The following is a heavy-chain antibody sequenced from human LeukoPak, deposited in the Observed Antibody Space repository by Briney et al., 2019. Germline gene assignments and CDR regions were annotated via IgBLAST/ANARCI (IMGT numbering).Heavy chain of an antibody. CDR3: ARGIAAAGPLGY. CDR1: GFTFSSYS. D-gene: IGHD6-13*01. Sequence: PGGSLRLSCAASGFTFSSYSMNWVRQAPGKGLEWVSSISSSSSYIYYADSVKGRFTISRDNAKNSLYLQMNSLRAEDTAVYYCARGIAAAGPLGYWGQGTLVTVSS. V-gene: IGHV3-21*01. J-gene: IGHJ4*02. CDR2: ISSSSSYI.